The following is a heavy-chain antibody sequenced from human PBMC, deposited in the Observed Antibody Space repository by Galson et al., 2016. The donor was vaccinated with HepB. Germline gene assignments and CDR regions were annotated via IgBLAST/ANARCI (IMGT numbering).Heavy chain of an antibody. D-gene: IGHD2-2*01. J-gene: IGHJ4*02. CDR2: IYYTGTT. CDR3: ARLRYCATSSCSSFDY. V-gene: IGHV4-39*01. Sequence: SETLSLTCNVSGGPVRSSSYYWGWIRQPPGKGLEWIGNIYYTGTTYYNPSLKSRVTISVDTSKDQFSLKLSSVTAADTAFYYCARLRYCATSSCSSFDYWGQGTLATVSS. CDR1: GGPVRSSSYY.